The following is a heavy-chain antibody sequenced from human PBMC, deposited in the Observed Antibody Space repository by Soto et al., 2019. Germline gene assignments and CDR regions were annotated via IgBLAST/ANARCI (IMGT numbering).Heavy chain of an antibody. D-gene: IGHD6-19*01. Sequence: QVQLVESGGGVVQPGRSLRLSCAASGFTFSSYGMHWVRQAPGKGLEWVAVISYDGSNKYYADSVKGRFTISRDNSKNTLYLQMNSLRAEDTAVYYCAKSDISGWYSWYFDYWGQGTLVTVSS. CDR2: ISYDGSNK. V-gene: IGHV3-30*18. CDR1: GFTFSSYG. J-gene: IGHJ4*02. CDR3: AKSDISGWYSWYFDY.